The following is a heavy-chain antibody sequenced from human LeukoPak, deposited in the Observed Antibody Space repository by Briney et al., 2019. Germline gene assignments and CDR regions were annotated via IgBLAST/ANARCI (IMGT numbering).Heavy chain of an antibody. CDR2: ISAYNGNT. CDR1: GYTFTSYG. J-gene: IGHJ6*03. Sequence: GASVKVSCKASGYTFTSYGISWVRQAPGQGLEWMGWISAYNGNTNYAQKLQGRVTMTTDTSTSTAYMELRSLRSDDTAVYYCARAGTTGTHDSYYYYMDVWGKGTTVTVSS. D-gene: IGHD1-1*01. V-gene: IGHV1-18*01. CDR3: ARAGTTGTHDSYYYYMDV.